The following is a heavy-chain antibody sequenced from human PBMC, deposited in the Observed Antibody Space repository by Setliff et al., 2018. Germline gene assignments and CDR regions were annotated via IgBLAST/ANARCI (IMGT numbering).Heavy chain of an antibody. CDR1: GGTFSSYA. J-gene: IGHJ2*01. D-gene: IGHD3-16*01. CDR3: ARGGRDHWYFDP. CDR2: IIPLFGTA. Sequence: SVKVSCKASGGTFSSYAISWVRQAPGQGLEWMGGIIPLFGTANYAQKFQGRVTITTDESTSTAYMELSSLRSEDTAVYYCARGGRDHWYFDPWGRGTLVTVSS. V-gene: IGHV1-69*05.